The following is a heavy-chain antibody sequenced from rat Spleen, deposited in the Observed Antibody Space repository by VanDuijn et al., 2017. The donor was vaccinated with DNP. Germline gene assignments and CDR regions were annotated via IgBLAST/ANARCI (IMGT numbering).Heavy chain of an antibody. J-gene: IGHJ4*01. CDR3: ASYYYDGYYAMDA. CDR2: ISSAGST. V-gene: IGHV3-1*01. D-gene: IGHD1-12*02. Sequence: EVQLQESGPGLVKPSQSLSLTCSVTGYSITSNYWGWIRKFPGNKMEWMGFISSAGSTNYNPSLKSRLSITRDTSKNQFFLQLNSVTTEDTATYYCASYYYDGYYAMDAWGQGTSVTVSS. CDR1: GYSITSNY.